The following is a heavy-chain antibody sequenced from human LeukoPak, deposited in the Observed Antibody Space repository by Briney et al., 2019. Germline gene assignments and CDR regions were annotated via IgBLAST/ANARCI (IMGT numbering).Heavy chain of an antibody. Sequence: GASVKVSCKASGYGFTSFDINWVRQAIGQGLEWMGWMSPHSANTGYAQRFQGRVTMTRDTSTNTAFLELSSLRSEDTALYYCARHGRGGDGFDIWGQGTKVTVSS. CDR3: ARHGRGGDGFDI. CDR1: GYGFTSFD. J-gene: IGHJ3*02. CDR2: MSPHSANT. V-gene: IGHV1-8*01. D-gene: IGHD3-10*01.